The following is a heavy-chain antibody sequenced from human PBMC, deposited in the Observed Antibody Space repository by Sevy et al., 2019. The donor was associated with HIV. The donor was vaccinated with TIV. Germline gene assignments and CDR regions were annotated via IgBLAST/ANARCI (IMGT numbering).Heavy chain of an antibody. D-gene: IGHD3-3*01. CDR1: GFTFSSYA. J-gene: IGHJ4*02. Sequence: GGSLRLSCAASGFTFSSYAMSWVRQAPGKGLEWVSAISGSGGSTYSADSVKGRFTISRDNSKNTLYLKMNSLRAEDTAVYYCGTMGGYDFWSGPLYYFDYWGQGTLVTVSS. CDR3: GTMGGYDFWSGPLYYFDY. CDR2: ISGSGGST. V-gene: IGHV3-23*01.